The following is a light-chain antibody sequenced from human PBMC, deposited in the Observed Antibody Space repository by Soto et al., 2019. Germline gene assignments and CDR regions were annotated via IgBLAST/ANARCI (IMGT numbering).Light chain of an antibody. Sequence: EIVMTQSPATLSVSPGERATLSCRASQSVSSNLAWYQQKPGQAPRLLIYGASTRATGIPARFSGSGSGTEFTLTISSLQSEDFAIYFCPQYNNWPPDRTFGQGTKGEIK. V-gene: IGKV3-15*01. CDR1: QSVSSN. J-gene: IGKJ1*01. CDR2: GAS. CDR3: PQYNNWPPDRT.